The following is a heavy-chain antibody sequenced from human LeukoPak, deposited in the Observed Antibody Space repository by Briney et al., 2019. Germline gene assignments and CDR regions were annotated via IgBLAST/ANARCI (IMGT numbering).Heavy chain of an antibody. V-gene: IGHV1-69*04. CDR1: GGTFSSYA. CDR2: IIPILGIA. J-gene: IGHJ4*02. CDR3: ARDTSYCSGGSCYSDFDY. Sequence: ASVTVSCTASGGTFSSYAISWVRQAPGQGLEWMGRIIPILGIANYAQKFQGRVTITADKSTSTAYMELSSLRSEDTAVYYCARDTSYCSGGSCYSDFDYWGQGTLVTVSS. D-gene: IGHD2-15*01.